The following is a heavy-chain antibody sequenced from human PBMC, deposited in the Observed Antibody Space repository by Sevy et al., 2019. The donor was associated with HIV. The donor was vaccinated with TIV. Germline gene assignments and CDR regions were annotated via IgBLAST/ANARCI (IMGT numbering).Heavy chain of an antibody. CDR1: GFPFSTYG. V-gene: IGHV3-33*01. CDR2: IWYDGSNR. Sequence: GGSLRLSCAASGFPFSTYGMHWVRQAPGKGLEWVAVIWYDGSNRYYVDSVKGRFTISRDDSKNTVYLQMNSLRAEDTAVYYCARDDRLGESSFDYYYGMDVWGQGTTATVSS. J-gene: IGHJ6*02. D-gene: IGHD3-16*02. CDR3: ARDDRLGESSFDYYYGMDV.